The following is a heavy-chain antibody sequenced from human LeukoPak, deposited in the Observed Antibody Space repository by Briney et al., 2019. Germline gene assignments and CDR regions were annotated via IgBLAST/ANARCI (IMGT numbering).Heavy chain of an antibody. CDR3: ARQSYTVTHYYGMDV. CDR1: GGSLSGYS. V-gene: IGHV4-34*01. D-gene: IGHD4-17*01. J-gene: IGHJ6*04. Sequence: SETLSLTCAVYGGSVYGGSLSGYSWSWIRQPPGKGLEWIGEINHSGSTNYNPSLKSRVTISADTSKSQFSLELSSVTAADTAVYYCARQSYTVTHYYGMDVWGSGTTVTVSS. CDR2: INHSGST.